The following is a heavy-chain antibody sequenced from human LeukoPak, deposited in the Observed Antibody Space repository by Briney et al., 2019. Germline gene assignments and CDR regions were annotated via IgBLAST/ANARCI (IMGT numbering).Heavy chain of an antibody. CDR1: GFPFSDYV. J-gene: IGHJ6*03. V-gene: IGHV3-30*02. Sequence: GGSLRLSCAASGFPFSDYVMHWVRQAPGKGLEWVSVIRYDGNNKYYADSVKGRFTISRDNSKNTLYLQMNSLRAEDTAVYYCAKDSKIVGATFRSYHYMDVWGKGTAVTVSS. CDR2: IRYDGNNK. D-gene: IGHD1-26*01. CDR3: AKDSKIVGATFRSYHYMDV.